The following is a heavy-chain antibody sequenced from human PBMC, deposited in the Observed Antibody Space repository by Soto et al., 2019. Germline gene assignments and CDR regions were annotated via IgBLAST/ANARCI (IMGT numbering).Heavy chain of an antibody. CDR1: GYGFTIYW. D-gene: IGHD6-13*01. Sequence: PGEPLKISCKGSGYGFTIYWISWVRQMPGKGLEWMGRIDPSDSYTNYSPSFQGHVTISADKSISTAYLQWSSLKASDTAMYYCAPPLSSSWYELGFDPWGQGTLVTVSS. CDR2: IDPSDSYT. J-gene: IGHJ5*02. V-gene: IGHV5-10-1*01. CDR3: APPLSSSWYELGFDP.